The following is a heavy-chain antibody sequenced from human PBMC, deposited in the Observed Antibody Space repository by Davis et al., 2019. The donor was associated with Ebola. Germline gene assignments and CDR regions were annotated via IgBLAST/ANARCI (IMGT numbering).Heavy chain of an antibody. D-gene: IGHD1-26*01. Sequence: GGSLRLSCAASGFTFSSYSMNWVRQAPGKGLEWVSSISSSSSYIYYADSVKGRFTISRDNAKNSLYLQMNSLRAEETAVYYCARDMRLEGAVDYWGQGTLVTVSS. CDR2: ISSSSSYI. J-gene: IGHJ4*02. CDR1: GFTFSSYS. CDR3: ARDMRLEGAVDY. V-gene: IGHV3-21*01.